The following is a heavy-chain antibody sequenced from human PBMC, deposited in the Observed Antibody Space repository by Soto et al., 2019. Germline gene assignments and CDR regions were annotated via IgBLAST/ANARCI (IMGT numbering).Heavy chain of an antibody. V-gene: IGHV3-30-3*01. CDR2: ISYDGSNK. CDR1: GFTFSSYA. Sequence: QVQLVESGGGVVQPGRSLRLSCAASGFTFSSYAMHWVRQAPGKGLEWVAVISYDGSNKYYADSVKGRFTISRDNSKNTLHLQMNSLRAEDTAVYYCGGDGLGGSGWYVYYGMDVWGQGTTVTVSS. CDR3: GGDGLGGSGWYVYYGMDV. J-gene: IGHJ6*02. D-gene: IGHD6-19*01.